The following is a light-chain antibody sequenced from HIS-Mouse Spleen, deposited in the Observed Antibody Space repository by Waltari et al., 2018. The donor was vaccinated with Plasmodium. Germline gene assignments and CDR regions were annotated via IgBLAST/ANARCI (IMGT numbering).Light chain of an antibody. CDR1: SRDVGAYNH. V-gene: IGLV2-8*01. J-gene: IGLJ2*01. Sequence: QSALTHPPSASGPPGQSVPIPCTAPSRDVGAYNHVPWYQHHPGKAPKLMIYEVSKRPSGVPYRFSGSKSGNTASLTVAGLQAEDEADYYCSSYAGSNNLVFGGGTKLTVL. CDR3: SSYAGSNNLV. CDR2: EVS.